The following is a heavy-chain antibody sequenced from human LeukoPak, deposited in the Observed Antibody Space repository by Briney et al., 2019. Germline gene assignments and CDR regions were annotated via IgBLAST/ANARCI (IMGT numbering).Heavy chain of an antibody. CDR3: ARNQQEWLRYGPPDY. CDR2: IIPIFGTA. J-gene: IGHJ4*02. D-gene: IGHD6-19*01. V-gene: IGHV1-69*13. CDR1: GGTFSSYA. Sequence: SVKVSCKASGGTFSSYAISWVRQAPGQGLEWMGGIIPIFGTANYAQKFQGRVTITADESTSTAYMELSSLRSEDTAVYYCARNQQEWLRYGPPDYWGQGTLVTVSS.